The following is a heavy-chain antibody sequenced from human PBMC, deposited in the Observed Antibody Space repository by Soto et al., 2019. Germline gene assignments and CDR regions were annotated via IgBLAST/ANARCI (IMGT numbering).Heavy chain of an antibody. V-gene: IGHV2-5*02. D-gene: IGHD3-10*01. CDR1: GLSLSSSGAA. J-gene: IGHJ6*02. CDR2: IYWDDDK. CDR3: AHSMAHNNHAMDV. Sequence: QITLKESGPTLVKPTQTLTLTCTCAGLSLSSSGAAVGWIRQPPGKALEWLALIYWDDDKRYSPSLKSRLTITKDTSKNEVVLTMTNMDHVDAGTYYCAHSMAHNNHAMDVWGQGTTVTVSS.